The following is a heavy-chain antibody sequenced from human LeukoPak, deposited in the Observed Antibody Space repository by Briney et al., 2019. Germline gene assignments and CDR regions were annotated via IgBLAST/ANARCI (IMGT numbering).Heavy chain of an antibody. J-gene: IGHJ4*02. CDR2: ISSSSSTI. CDR1: GFTFSSYS. V-gene: IGHV3-48*01. D-gene: IGHD4-17*01. CDR3: ASEVGDYGDY. Sequence: PGGSLRLSCAASGFTFSSYSMNWVRQAPGKGLEWVSYISSSSSTIYYADSVKGRFTISRDNANNSLYLQMNSLRAEDTAVYYCASEVGDYGDYWGQGTLVTVSS.